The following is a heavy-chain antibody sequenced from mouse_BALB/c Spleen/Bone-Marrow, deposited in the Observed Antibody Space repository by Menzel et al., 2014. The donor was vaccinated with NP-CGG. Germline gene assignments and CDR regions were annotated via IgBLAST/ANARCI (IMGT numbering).Heavy chain of an antibody. V-gene: IGHV1-66*01. J-gene: IGHJ2*01. CDR2: IFPGSGNT. CDR1: GYSFTSYY. Sequence: VQLQESGPELVKPGASVKISCKASGYSFTSYYIHWVKQRPGQGLEWIGRIFPGSGNTKYNEKFKGKATLTADTSSSTAYMQLSSLTSEDSAVYFCARVFDYWGQGTTLTVSS. CDR3: ARVFDY.